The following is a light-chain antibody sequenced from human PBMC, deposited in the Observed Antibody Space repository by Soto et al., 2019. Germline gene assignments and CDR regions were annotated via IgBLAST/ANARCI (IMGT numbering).Light chain of an antibody. CDR3: QQSYRTPLT. Sequence: DIQLTQSPSSLSASIGDRVTITCRASPSFSTYLNWYHQKPGKAPRLLIYAASVLQSGVPSRFRGSGSRPDFPLTISNLQPEEFATYYCQQSYRTPLTFGGGTKVDIK. J-gene: IGKJ4*01. CDR1: PSFSTY. V-gene: IGKV1-39*01. CDR2: AAS.